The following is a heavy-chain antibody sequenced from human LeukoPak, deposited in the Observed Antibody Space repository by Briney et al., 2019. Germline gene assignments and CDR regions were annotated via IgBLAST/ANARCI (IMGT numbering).Heavy chain of an antibody. CDR2: INDNGGRT. V-gene: IGHV3-64D*09. J-gene: IGHJ4*02. D-gene: IGHD3-10*01. CDR1: GFTFSSYA. CDR3: ARDNSLWFGAGGVLIPPPDSGFDY. Sequence: GGSLRLSCSASGFTFSSYAMHWVRQAPGKGLEYVSGINDNGGRTHYGDSVKGRFTISRDDSKNTLYLQMSTLRAEDTAVYYCARDNSLWFGAGGVLIPPPDSGFDYWGQGTLVTVSS.